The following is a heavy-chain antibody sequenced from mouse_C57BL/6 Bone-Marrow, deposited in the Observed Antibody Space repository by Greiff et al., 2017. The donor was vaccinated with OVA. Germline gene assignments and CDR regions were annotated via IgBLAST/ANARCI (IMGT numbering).Heavy chain of an antibody. J-gene: IGHJ2*01. V-gene: IGHV1-15*01. Sequence: QVQLKESGAELVRPGASVTLSCKASGYTFTDYEMHWVKQTPVHGLEWIGAIDPETGGTAYNPKFKGKAILTADNSSSTDYMELRSLTAEDSAVYYSTIPYDYWGQGTTLTVSS. CDR3: TIPYDY. CDR1: GYTFTDYE. CDR2: IDPETGGT.